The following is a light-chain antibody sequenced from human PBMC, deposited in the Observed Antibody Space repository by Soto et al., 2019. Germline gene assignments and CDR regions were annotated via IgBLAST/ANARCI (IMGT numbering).Light chain of an antibody. CDR2: AAS. CDR3: QQSYSTPRT. Sequence: DIPMTQSPSSLSASVGDRVTITCRASQSISSYLNWYQQKPGKAPKLLIYAASILQSGVPSRFSGSGSGTDFTLTISSLQPADFATYYCQQSYSTPRTFGQGTKVEIK. J-gene: IGKJ1*01. CDR1: QSISSY. V-gene: IGKV1-39*01.